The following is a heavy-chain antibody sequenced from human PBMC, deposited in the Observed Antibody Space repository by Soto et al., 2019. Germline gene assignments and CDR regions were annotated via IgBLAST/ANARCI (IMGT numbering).Heavy chain of an antibody. V-gene: IGHV3-7*03. Sequence: GGSLRLSCTASGFTFTTYWMGWVRRAPGKGLEFVANINQDGSEKHYVDSVKGRFTISRDNAKNSLFLQMNSLRAEDTAVYYCAKNPGYYYDSTGYHFDYWGQGTLVTVPQ. CDR3: AKNPGYYYDSTGYHFDY. CDR2: INQDGSEK. J-gene: IGHJ4*02. CDR1: GFTFTTYW. D-gene: IGHD3-22*01.